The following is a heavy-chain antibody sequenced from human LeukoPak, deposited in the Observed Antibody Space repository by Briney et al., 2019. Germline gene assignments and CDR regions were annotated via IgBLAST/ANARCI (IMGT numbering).Heavy chain of an antibody. J-gene: IGHJ1*01. V-gene: IGHV4-34*01. Sequence: SETLSLTCAVYGGSFSGYYWSWIRQPPGKGLEWIGEINHSGSTRYNPSLKIRVTISVDTSKNQFSLKLSSVTTADTAVYYCAGASVWAATRAAAGNDYWGQGTLVPVPT. CDR1: GGSFSGYY. CDR3: AGASVWAATRAAAGNDY. D-gene: IGHD6-13*01. CDR2: INHSGST.